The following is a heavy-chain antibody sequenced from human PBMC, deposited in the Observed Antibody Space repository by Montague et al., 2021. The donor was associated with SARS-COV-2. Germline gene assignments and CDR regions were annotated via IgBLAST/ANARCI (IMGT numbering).Heavy chain of an antibody. CDR3: ARLKAPYCSSTSCYSASWFDP. J-gene: IGHJ5*02. CDR1: GYSISSGYY. CDR2: IYHSGST. D-gene: IGHD2-2*01. Sequence: SETLSLTCTVSGYSISSGYYWGWIRQPPGKGLEWIGSIYHSGSTYYNPSLKSRVTISVDTSKNQFSLKLSSVTAADTAVYYCARLKAPYCSSTSCYSASWFDPWGQGTLVTVSS. V-gene: IGHV4-38-2*02.